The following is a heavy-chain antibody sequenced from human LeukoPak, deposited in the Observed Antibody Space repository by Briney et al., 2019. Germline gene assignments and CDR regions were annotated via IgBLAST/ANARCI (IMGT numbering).Heavy chain of an antibody. CDR1: GFTFSSYW. Sequence: GGSLRLPCAASGFTFSSYWMSWVRQAPGKGLEWVANIKQDGSEKYYVDSVKGRFTISRDNAKNSLYLQMNSLRAEDTAVYYCARVEGPGIPRWFDPWGQGTLVTVSS. J-gene: IGHJ5*02. CDR3: ARVEGPGIPRWFDP. CDR2: IKQDGSEK. D-gene: IGHD3-10*01. V-gene: IGHV3-7*01.